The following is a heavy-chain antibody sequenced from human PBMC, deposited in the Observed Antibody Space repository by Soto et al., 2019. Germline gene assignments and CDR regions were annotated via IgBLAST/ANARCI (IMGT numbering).Heavy chain of an antibody. J-gene: IGHJ4*02. D-gene: IGHD3-10*01. CDR2: ISCNNGDA. CDR1: GYTFTNYG. Sequence: QVQLVQTGAEVQEPGASVKVSCKASGYTFTNYGISWVRQAPGQGLEWMGWISCNNGDANYVQSLRGRVTMTTDTSTSSVYMELRSLRADDTAVYYCARDGDGSGRHYEYWGQGTLVTVSS. CDR3: ARDGDGSGRHYEY. V-gene: IGHV1-18*01.